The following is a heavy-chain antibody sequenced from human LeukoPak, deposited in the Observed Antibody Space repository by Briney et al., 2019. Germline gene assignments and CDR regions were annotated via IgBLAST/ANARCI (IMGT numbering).Heavy chain of an antibody. CDR2: ISGSSSYI. J-gene: IGHJ4*02. CDR3: ARRGTQYYYDSSGYSPVGDY. D-gene: IGHD3-22*01. Sequence: GGSLRLSCAASGFTFSSYSMNWVRQAPGKGLEWVSSISGSSSYIYYADSVKGRFTISRDNAKNSLYLQMNSLRAEDTAVYYCARRGTQYYYDSSGYSPVGDYWGQGTLVTVSS. V-gene: IGHV3-21*01. CDR1: GFTFSSYS.